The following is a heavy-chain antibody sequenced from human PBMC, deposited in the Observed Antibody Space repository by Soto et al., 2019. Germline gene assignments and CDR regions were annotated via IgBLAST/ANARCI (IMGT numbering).Heavy chain of an antibody. J-gene: IGHJ6*02. D-gene: IGHD3-10*01. CDR2: IIPIFGTA. CDR3: ARDRARRITMVRGVSGMDV. V-gene: IGHV1-69*01. Sequence: VKVYCKASVCSMSSYASGWVRLDPEQGLEWMGGIIPIFGTANYAQKFQGRVTITADESTSTAYMELSSLRSEDTAVYYCARDRARRITMVRGVSGMDVWGQGTTVTVSS. CDR1: VCSMSSYA.